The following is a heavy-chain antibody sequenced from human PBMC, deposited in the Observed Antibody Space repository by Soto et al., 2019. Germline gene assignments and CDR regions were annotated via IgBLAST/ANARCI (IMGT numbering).Heavy chain of an antibody. V-gene: IGHV3-15*01. D-gene: IGHD2-15*01. Sequence: GGSLRLSCAASGFTFSNAWMSWVRQAPGKGLEWVGRIKSKTDGWTTDYAAPVKGRFTISRDDSKNTLYLQMNSLKTEDTAVYYCTTDGIVVVVAATQYNWFDPWGQGTLVTVSS. CDR3: TTDGIVVVVAATQYNWFDP. J-gene: IGHJ5*02. CDR2: IKSKTDGWTT. CDR1: GFTFSNAW.